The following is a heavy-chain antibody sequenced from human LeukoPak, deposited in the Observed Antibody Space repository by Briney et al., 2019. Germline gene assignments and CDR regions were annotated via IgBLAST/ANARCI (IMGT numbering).Heavy chain of an antibody. CDR3: ATDLFGYFDR. D-gene: IGHD3-16*01. J-gene: IGHJ4*02. Sequence: GGPLRLSCAASGFTFSSNGMSWVRQAPGGGLEWVSSISDSSDNIYYADSVKGRFITSRDNSKNTLFLQMHSLRAEDTAVYYCATDLFGYFDRWGQGTLVTVSS. CDR1: GFTFSSNG. V-gene: IGHV3-23*01. CDR2: ISDSSDNI.